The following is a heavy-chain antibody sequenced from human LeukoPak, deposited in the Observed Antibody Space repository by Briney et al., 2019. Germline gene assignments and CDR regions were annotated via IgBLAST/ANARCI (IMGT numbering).Heavy chain of an antibody. CDR3: ARAGGILEYCSSASCSPYNFDY. D-gene: IGHD2-2*01. Sequence: ASVKVSCKASGYTFTGYYMHWVRQAPGQGLEWMGWINPNSGGTNYAQKFQGGVTMTRDTSISTAYMELSRLRSDYTAVYYCARAGGILEYCSSASCSPYNFDYWGQGTLVTVSS. CDR1: GYTFTGYY. CDR2: INPNSGGT. J-gene: IGHJ4*02. V-gene: IGHV1-2*02.